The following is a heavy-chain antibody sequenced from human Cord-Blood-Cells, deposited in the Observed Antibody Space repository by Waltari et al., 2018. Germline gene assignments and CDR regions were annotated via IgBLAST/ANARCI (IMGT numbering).Heavy chain of an antibody. CDR3: ARDQRHYDSSGYYAFDI. V-gene: IGHV3-53*01. J-gene: IGHJ3*02. D-gene: IGHD3-22*01. Sequence: EVQLVESGGGLIQPGGSLRLSCEASGFTVSSNYMSWVRQAPGKGLEWVSVIYSGGSTYYADSVKGRFTISRDNSKNTLYLQMNSLRAEDTAVYYCARDQRHYDSSGYYAFDIWGQGTMVTVSS. CDR2: IYSGGST. CDR1: GFTVSSNY.